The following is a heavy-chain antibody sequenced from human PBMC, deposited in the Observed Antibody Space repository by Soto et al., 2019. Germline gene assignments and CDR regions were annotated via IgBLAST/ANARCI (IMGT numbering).Heavy chain of an antibody. J-gene: IGHJ4*02. D-gene: IGHD6-19*01. CDR2: ISRSGGSP. CDR1: GFTFSSYA. CDR3: AKEGGVELLVIAVAGIDY. Sequence: VQLLESGGGLVQPGGSLRLSCAATGFTFSSYAMSWVRRAPGKGLEWVSAISRSGGSPYYADSVKGRFTISRDNSKNTLHLQMNSLRADDTAVYYCAKEGGVELLVIAVAGIDYWGQGTLVTVSS. V-gene: IGHV3-23*01.